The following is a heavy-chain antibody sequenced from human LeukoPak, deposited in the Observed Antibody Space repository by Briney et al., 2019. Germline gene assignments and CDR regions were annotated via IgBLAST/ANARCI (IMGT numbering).Heavy chain of an antibody. CDR1: GYSISSGYY. CDR3: ASEPYYYDSRGYYY. CDR2: IDHSGST. D-gene: IGHD3-22*01. J-gene: IGHJ4*02. Sequence: SGTLSLTCTVSGYSISSGYYWGLIRQSPGKGLEWIGSIDHSGSTYYNPSLKRRVTISVDTSKNQFSLKLSSVTAADTAVYYCASEPYYYDSRGYYYWGQGTLVTVSS. V-gene: IGHV4-38-2*02.